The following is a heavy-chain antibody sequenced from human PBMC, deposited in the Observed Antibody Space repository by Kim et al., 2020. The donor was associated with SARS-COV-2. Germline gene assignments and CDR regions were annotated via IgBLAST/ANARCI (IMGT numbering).Heavy chain of an antibody. D-gene: IGHD1-26*01. CDR2: ISAYNGNT. V-gene: IGHV1-18*01. J-gene: IGHJ4*02. Sequence: ASVKVSCKASGYTLTSYGISWVRQAPGQGLEWMGWISAYNGNTNYAQKLQGRVTMTTDTSTSTAYMELRSLRSDDTAVYYCARDRAGATPLDYWGQGTLVTVSS. CDR1: GYTLTSYG. CDR3: ARDRAGATPLDY.